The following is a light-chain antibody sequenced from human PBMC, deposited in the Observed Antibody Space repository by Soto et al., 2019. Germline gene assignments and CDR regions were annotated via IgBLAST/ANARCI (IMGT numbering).Light chain of an antibody. V-gene: IGKV1-39*01. J-gene: IGKJ5*01. CDR3: QQSYSMPPS. CDR1: QRIKSY. CDR2: GAS. Sequence: DIQMTQSPSSLSAFVGDRVTITCRASQRIKSYLYWYQHKPGKAPKLLIYGASTLQSRVPSRFSGSGSGTAFTLTISSMQPEDFATYYCQQSYSMPPSFGQGTRLEIK.